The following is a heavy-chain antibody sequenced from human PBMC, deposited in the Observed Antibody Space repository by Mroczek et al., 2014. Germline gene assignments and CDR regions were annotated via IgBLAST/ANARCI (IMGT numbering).Heavy chain of an antibody. J-gene: IGHJ5*02. D-gene: IGHD3-9*01. CDR2: IYYSGST. CDR3: ARQTISELRYFDWLFH. V-gene: IGHV4-39*01. Sequence: QVQLQESGPGLVKPSETLSLTCTVSGGSISSSSYYWGWIRQPPGKGLEWIGSIYYSGSTYYNPSLKSRVTISVDTSKNQFSLKLSSVTAADTAVYYCARQTISELRYFDWLFHWGQGTLVTVSS. CDR1: GGSISSSSYY.